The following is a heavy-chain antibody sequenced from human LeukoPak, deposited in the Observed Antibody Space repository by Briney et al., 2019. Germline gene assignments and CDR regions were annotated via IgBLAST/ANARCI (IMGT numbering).Heavy chain of an antibody. J-gene: IGHJ4*03. CDR2: INHRGDT. Sequence: PSETLSLTCAVSGGSFSTYYWNWIRQSPGKGLEWIAEINHRGDTNYNPSVKSRVTISVDTSKNQFSLKVRSLTAADTAVYYCARGPTTSDTGYFDFWGQGTLVTVSS. CDR3: ARGPTTSDTGYFDF. V-gene: IGHV4-34*01. D-gene: IGHD1-1*01. CDR1: GGSFSTYY.